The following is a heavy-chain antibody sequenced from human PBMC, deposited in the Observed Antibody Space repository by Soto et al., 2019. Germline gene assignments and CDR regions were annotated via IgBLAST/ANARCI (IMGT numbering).Heavy chain of an antibody. CDR3: ASRYCSSTSCPNWFDP. V-gene: IGHV4-34*01. Sequence: QVQLQQWGAGLLKPSETLSLTCAVYGGSFSGYYWSWIRQPPGKGLEWIGEINHSGSTNYNPSLKSRVTISVDTSKNQFSLKLSSVTAADTAVYYCASRYCSSTSCPNWFDPWSQGTLVTVSS. CDR2: INHSGST. CDR1: GGSFSGYY. D-gene: IGHD2-2*01. J-gene: IGHJ5*02.